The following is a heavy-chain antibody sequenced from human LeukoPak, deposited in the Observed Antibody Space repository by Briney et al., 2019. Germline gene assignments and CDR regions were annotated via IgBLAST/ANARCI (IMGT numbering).Heavy chain of an antibody. CDR1: GYTFTGYY. D-gene: IGHD6-19*01. CDR3: ASPSSGWYEPYGMDV. J-gene: IGHJ6*02. CDR2: INPNSGGT. Sequence: GASVKVSCKASGYTFTGYYMHWVRQAPGQGLEWMGWINPNSGGTNYAQKFQGRVTMTRDTSISTAYMELSRLRSDDTAVYYCASPSSGWYEPYGMDVWGQGTTVTVSS. V-gene: IGHV1-2*02.